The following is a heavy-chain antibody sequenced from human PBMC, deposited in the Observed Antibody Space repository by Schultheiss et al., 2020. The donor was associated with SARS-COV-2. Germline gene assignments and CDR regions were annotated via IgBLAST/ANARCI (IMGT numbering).Heavy chain of an antibody. J-gene: IGHJ4*02. V-gene: IGHV3-48*04. CDR3: ARDNDY. CDR1: GFAFSSYA. Sequence: GGSLRLSCAASGFAFSSYALHWVRRAPGKGLEWVSYISSSSSTIYYADSVKGRFTISRDNAKNSLYLQMNSLRAEDTAVYYCARDNDYWGQGTLVTVSS. CDR2: ISSSSSTI.